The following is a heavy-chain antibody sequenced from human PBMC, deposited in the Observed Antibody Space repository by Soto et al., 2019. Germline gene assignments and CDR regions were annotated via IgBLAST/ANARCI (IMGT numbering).Heavy chain of an antibody. V-gene: IGHV3-21*01. CDR2: ISTSSSYI. Sequence: GSLRLSCAASGFTFRSYSMNWVRQAPGKGLEWLSFISTSSSYIYHADSVKGRFTISRDNAKNSLYLQMNSLRAEDTAVYYCARSIWTDVDAFDIWGQGTMVTVSS. J-gene: IGHJ3*02. CDR1: GFTFRSYS. D-gene: IGHD1-1*01. CDR3: ARSIWTDVDAFDI.